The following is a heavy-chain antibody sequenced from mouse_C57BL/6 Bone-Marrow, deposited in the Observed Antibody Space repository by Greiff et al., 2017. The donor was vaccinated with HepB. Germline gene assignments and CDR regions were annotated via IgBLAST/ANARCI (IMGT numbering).Heavy chain of an antibody. J-gene: IGHJ2*01. Sequence: EVQVVESGGDLVKPGGSLKLSCAASGFTFSSYGMSWVRQTPDKRLEWVATISSGGSYTYYPDSVKGRFTISRDNAKNTLYLQMSSLKSEDTAMYYCAREGTGTGGYWGQGTTLTVSS. CDR1: GFTFSSYG. CDR3: AREGTGTGGY. V-gene: IGHV5-6*01. CDR2: ISSGGSYT. D-gene: IGHD4-1*01.